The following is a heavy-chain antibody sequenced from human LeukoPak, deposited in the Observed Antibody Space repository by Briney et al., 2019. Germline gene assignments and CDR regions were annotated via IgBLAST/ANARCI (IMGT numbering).Heavy chain of an antibody. CDR1: GFTFDDYG. CDR2: INWNGGST. CDR3: ARGGGDVDTAIPPYFDY. Sequence: GGSLRLSCAASGFTFDDYGMSWVRQAPGKGLEWVSGINWNGGSTGYADSVKGRFAISRDNAKNSLYLQMNSLRAEDTALYYCARGGGDVDTAIPPYFDYWGQGTLVTVSS. D-gene: IGHD5-18*01. V-gene: IGHV3-20*04. J-gene: IGHJ4*02.